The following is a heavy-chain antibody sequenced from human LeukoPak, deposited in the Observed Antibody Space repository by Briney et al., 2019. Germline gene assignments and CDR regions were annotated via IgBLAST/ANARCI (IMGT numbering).Heavy chain of an antibody. CDR1: GGTFSSYA. J-gene: IGHJ6*03. D-gene: IGHD5-18*01. Sequence: GSSVKVSCKASGGTFSSYAISWVRQAPGQGLEWMGGIIPIFGTANYAQKFQGRVTITAGESTSTAYMELSSLRSEDTAVYYCARLAMVNYYYYYMDVWGKGTTVTVSS. V-gene: IGHV1-69*01. CDR3: ARLAMVNYYYYYMDV. CDR2: IIPIFGTA.